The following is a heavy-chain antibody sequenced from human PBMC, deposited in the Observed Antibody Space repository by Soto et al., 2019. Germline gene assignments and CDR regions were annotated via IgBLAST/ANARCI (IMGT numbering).Heavy chain of an antibody. CDR2: IIPIFGTA. J-gene: IGHJ6*02. CDR1: GGTFSSYA. Sequence: QVQLVQSGAEVKKPGSSVKVSCKASGGTFSSYAISWVRQAPGQGLEWMGGIIPIFGTANYAQKFQGRVTITADESTSTAYMELSSLRSEDTAVYYCARGQLGYCSGGSCHYYYYGMDVWGLGTTVTVSS. V-gene: IGHV1-69*12. D-gene: IGHD2-15*01. CDR3: ARGQLGYCSGGSCHYYYYGMDV.